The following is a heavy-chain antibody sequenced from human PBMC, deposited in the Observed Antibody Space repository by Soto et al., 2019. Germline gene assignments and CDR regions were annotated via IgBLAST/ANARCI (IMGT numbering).Heavy chain of an antibody. D-gene: IGHD3-10*01. CDR1: GGSFSGYY. V-gene: IGHV4-34*01. J-gene: IGHJ4*02. CDR3: ARGRALLLWFGELFHDY. CDR2: INHSGST. Sequence: SETLSLTCAVYGGSFSGYYWSWIRQPPGKGLEWIGEINHSGSTNYNPSLKSRVTISVDTSKNQFSLKLSSVTAADTAVYYCARGRALLLWFGELFHDYWGQGTLVTVSS.